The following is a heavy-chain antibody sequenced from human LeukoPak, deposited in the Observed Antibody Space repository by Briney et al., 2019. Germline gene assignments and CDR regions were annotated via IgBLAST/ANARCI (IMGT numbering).Heavy chain of an antibody. D-gene: IGHD3-3*01. CDR3: ARDYYDFWSGYPISHYYYYMDV. V-gene: IGHV4-4*07. CDR2: IYTSGST. J-gene: IGHJ6*03. Sequence: SETLSLTCTVSGGSISSYYWSWLRQPAGKGLEWIGRIYTSGSTNYNPSLKSRVTMSVDTSKNQFSLKLSSVTAADTAVYYCARDYYDFWSGYPISHYYYYMDVWGKGTTVTVSS. CDR1: GGSISSYY.